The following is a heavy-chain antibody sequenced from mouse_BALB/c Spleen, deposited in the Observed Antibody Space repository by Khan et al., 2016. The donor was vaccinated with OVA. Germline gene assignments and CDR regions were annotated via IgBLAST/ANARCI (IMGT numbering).Heavy chain of an antibody. CDR1: GFSLTSYG. CDR2: IWAGGST. CDR3: ARNDGSYLDYVDV. D-gene: IGHD1-1*02. V-gene: IGHV2-9*02. Sequence: QVQLKESGPGLVAPAQSLSITCTVSGFSLTSYGVHWVRQPPGKGLEWLGVIWAGGSTNYYSALMSRLSISKDNSKSQVFLKMNSLQTGDTAMYLCARNDGSYLDYVDVWGAGTTVTVSS. J-gene: IGHJ1*01.